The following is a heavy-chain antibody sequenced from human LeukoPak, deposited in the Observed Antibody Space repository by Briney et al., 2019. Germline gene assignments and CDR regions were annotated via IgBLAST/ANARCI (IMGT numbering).Heavy chain of an antibody. CDR1: GFTFSSYD. V-gene: IGHV3-13*01. Sequence: PGGSLRLSCAASGFTFSSYDMHWVRQATGKGLEWVSAIGTACDTYYPGSVMRRFSISRENAQTSLYLQMNSLSAEDTAVYYCARGGYNWNDGGAFDIWGQGAMVTVSS. CDR3: ARGGYNWNDGGAFDI. J-gene: IGHJ3*02. D-gene: IGHD1-20*01. CDR2: IGTACDT.